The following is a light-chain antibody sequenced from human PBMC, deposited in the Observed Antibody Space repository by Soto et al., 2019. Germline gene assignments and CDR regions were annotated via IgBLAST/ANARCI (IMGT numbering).Light chain of an antibody. CDR1: SSDIGRYNY. J-gene: IGLJ2*01. CDR3: GSYTSSDTMI. CDR2: DVS. Sequence: QSALTQPASVSGSPGQSITISCTGTSSDIGRYNYVSWYQHSPCKDPKLIIYDVSDRPSGVSNRFSGSKSGTTASLTISGLQAEDEADYYCGSYTSSDTMIFGGGTKLTVL. V-gene: IGLV2-14*03.